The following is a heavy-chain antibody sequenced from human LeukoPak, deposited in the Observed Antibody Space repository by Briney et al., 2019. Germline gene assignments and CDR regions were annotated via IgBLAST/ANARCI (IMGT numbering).Heavy chain of an antibody. D-gene: IGHD3-10*01. CDR3: ARGLSYGSGKYYYGMDV. J-gene: IGHJ6*02. V-gene: IGHV4-34*01. Sequence: PSETLSLTCAVYGGSFSGYYWSWIRQPPGKGLEWIGEINHSGSTNYNPSLKSRVTVSVDTSKNQFSLKLSSVTAADTAVYYCARGLSYGSGKYYYGMDVWGQGTTVTVSS. CDR1: GGSFSGYY. CDR2: INHSGST.